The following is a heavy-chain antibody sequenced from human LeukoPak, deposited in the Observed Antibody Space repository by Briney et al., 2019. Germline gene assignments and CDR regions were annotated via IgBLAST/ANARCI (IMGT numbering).Heavy chain of an antibody. Sequence: SETLSLTCTVSGGSISSGGYYWSWIRQHPGKGLEWIGYIYYSGSTYYNPSLKSRVTMSVDTSKNQFSLKLSSVTAADTAVYYCARTSYCGGDCRSSYSYYGMDVWGQGTTVTVSS. D-gene: IGHD2-21*02. CDR1: GGSISSGGYY. J-gene: IGHJ6*02. V-gene: IGHV4-31*03. CDR2: IYYSGST. CDR3: ARTSYCGGDCRSSYSYYGMDV.